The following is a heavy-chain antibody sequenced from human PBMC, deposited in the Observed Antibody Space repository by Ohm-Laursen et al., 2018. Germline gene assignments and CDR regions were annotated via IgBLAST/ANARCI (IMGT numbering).Heavy chain of an antibody. V-gene: IGHV4-59*08. CDR1: GGSISSYY. D-gene: IGHD6-13*01. CDR3: ARGEFAQQLPYYYYGMDV. J-gene: IGHJ6*02. CDR2: IYYSGST. Sequence: SETLSLTCTVSGGSISSYYWSWIRQPPGKGLEWIGYIYYSGSTNYNPSLKSRVTISVDTSKNQFSLKLSSVTAADTAVYYCARGEFAQQLPYYYYGMDVWGQGTTVTVSS.